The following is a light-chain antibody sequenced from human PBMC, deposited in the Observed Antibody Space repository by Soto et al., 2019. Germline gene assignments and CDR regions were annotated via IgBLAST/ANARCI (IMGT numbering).Light chain of an antibody. CDR1: SSNIGTNT. Sequence: QAVVTQPPSASGTPGQRVTISCSGSSSNIGTNTVNWYQQLPGAAPELLIYNNNERPSGVPDRFTGSKSGTSASLSISGLQSEDEADYYCAAWDDSLNGHVIFGGGTKLTVL. CDR2: NNN. CDR3: AAWDDSLNGHVI. V-gene: IGLV1-44*01. J-gene: IGLJ2*01.